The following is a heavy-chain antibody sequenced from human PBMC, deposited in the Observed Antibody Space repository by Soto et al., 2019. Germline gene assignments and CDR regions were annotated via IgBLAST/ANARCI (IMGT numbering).Heavy chain of an antibody. CDR1: GYTFTSYG. CDR3: ARDRKSNSHLYYYYGMDV. Sequence: ASVKVSCKASGYTFTSYGISWVRQAPGQGLDWMGWISAYNGNTNYAQKLQGRVTMTTDTSTSTAYMELRSLRSDDTAVYYCARDRKSNSHLYYYYGMDVWGQGPTVTVSS. CDR2: ISAYNGNT. J-gene: IGHJ6*02. V-gene: IGHV1-18*01.